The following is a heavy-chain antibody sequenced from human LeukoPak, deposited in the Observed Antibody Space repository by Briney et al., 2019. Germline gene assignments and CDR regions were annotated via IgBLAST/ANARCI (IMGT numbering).Heavy chain of an antibody. CDR3: VKEDNHSPGGDY. J-gene: IGHJ4*02. CDR2: VSSSGVNT. Sequence: GGSLRLSCSASGFTFSASAMHWVRQAPGKGLEYVSVVSSSGVNTYYADSVRGRFTISRDNFKSTVYLQMSSLRAEDTAVYYCVKEDNHSPGGDYWGQGTLVTVSS. CDR1: GFTFSASA. V-gene: IGHV3-64D*09. D-gene: IGHD1-14*01.